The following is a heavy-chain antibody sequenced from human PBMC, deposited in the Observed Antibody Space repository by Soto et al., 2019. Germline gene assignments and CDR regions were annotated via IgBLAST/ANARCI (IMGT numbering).Heavy chain of an antibody. V-gene: IGHV4-34*01. CDR1: GGSFSGYY. J-gene: IGHJ4*02. CDR2: INHSGST. CDR3: ARGGGYYYDSSGYYY. D-gene: IGHD3-22*01. Sequence: QVQLQQWGAGLLQPSETLSLTCAVFGGSFSGYYWSWIRQPPGKGLEWIGEINHSGSTNYNPSLKSRVTISVDTSKNQFSLKLSYVTAADTAVYYCARGGGYYYDSSGYYYWGQGTLVTVSS.